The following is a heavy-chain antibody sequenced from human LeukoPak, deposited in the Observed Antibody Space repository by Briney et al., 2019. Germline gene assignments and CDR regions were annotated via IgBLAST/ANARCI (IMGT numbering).Heavy chain of an antibody. J-gene: IGHJ4*02. Sequence: PGGSLRLSCAASGFTFSSYAMSWVRQAPGKGLEWVSAISGSGGSTYYADSVKGRFTISRDNSKNTLYLQMNSLRAEDTAVYYCAKDLGWFGDKYEGPFDYWGQGTLVTVSS. CDR1: GFTFSSYA. D-gene: IGHD3-10*01. CDR2: ISGSGGST. CDR3: AKDLGWFGDKYEGPFDY. V-gene: IGHV3-23*01.